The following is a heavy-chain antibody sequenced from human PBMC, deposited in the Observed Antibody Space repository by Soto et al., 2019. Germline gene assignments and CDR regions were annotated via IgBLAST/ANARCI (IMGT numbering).Heavy chain of an antibody. J-gene: IGHJ5*02. Sequence: SETLSLTCTVSGGSISSSSYYWGWIRQPPGKGLEWIGSIYYSGSTYYNPSLKSRVTISVDTSKNQFSLKLSSATAADTAVYYCARQKYSSGRNNWFDPWGQGTLVTVSS. D-gene: IGHD6-19*01. CDR3: ARQKYSSGRNNWFDP. CDR1: GGSISSSSYY. CDR2: IYYSGST. V-gene: IGHV4-39*01.